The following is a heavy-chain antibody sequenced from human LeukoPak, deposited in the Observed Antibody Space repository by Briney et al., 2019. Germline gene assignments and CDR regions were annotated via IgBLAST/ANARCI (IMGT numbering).Heavy chain of an antibody. D-gene: IGHD6-19*01. CDR1: GFTVSSNY. J-gene: IGHJ4*02. Sequence: GGSLRLSCAASGFTVSSNYMSWVRQAPGKGLEWVSVIYSGGSTYYADSVKGRFTISRDNSKNTLYLQMNSLRAEDTAVYYCARTQSSGWHFDYWGQGTLVTVSS. V-gene: IGHV3-53*01. CDR2: IYSGGST. CDR3: ARTQSSGWHFDY.